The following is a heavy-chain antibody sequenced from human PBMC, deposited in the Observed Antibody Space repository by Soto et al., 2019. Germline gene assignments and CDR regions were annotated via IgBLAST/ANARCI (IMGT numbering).Heavy chain of an antibody. J-gene: IGHJ6*02. CDR2: ISYDGSNK. Sequence: GGSLRLSCAASGFTFSSYAMHWVRQAPGKGLEWVAVISYDGSNKYYADSVKGRFTISRDNSKNTLYLQRNSLRAEDTAVYSCARDGVIVLAPATVPNYYYYGRAVWGQGTTVTVPS. CDR1: GFTFSSYA. V-gene: IGHV3-30-3*01. D-gene: IGHD2-2*01. CDR3: ARDGVIVLAPATVPNYYYYGRAV.